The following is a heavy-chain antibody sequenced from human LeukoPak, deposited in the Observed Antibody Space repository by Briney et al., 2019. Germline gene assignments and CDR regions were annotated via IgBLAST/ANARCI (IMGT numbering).Heavy chain of an antibody. Sequence: GGSLKLSCAASGFTFSGSAMHWVRQASGKGLEWVGRIRSKANSYATAYAASVKGRFTISRDDSKNTAYLQMNSLKTEDTAAYYCTSRQIAVAGDFDYWGQGTLVTVSS. CDR3: TSRQIAVAGDFDY. CDR2: IRSKANSYAT. D-gene: IGHD6-19*01. CDR1: GFTFSGSA. V-gene: IGHV3-73*01. J-gene: IGHJ4*02.